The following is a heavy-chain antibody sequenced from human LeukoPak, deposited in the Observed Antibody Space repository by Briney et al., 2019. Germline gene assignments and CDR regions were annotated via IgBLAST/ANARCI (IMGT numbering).Heavy chain of an antibody. V-gene: IGHV3-30*04. J-gene: IGHJ4*02. CDR1: GFTSSSYA. Sequence: GGSLRLSCAASGFTSSSYAMHWVRQAPGKGLEWVAVISYDGSNKYYADSVKGRFTISRDNSKNTLYLQMNSLRAEDTAVYYCARTPCSSTSCLTQPTMEGLSYFDYWGQGTLVTVSS. CDR3: ARTPCSSTSCLTQPTMEGLSYFDY. D-gene: IGHD2-2*01. CDR2: ISYDGSNK.